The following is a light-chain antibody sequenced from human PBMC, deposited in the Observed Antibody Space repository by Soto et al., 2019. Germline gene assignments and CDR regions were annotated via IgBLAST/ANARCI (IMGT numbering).Light chain of an antibody. CDR3: QSYDRSLRGYV. CDR1: SSNIGAGYD. J-gene: IGLJ1*01. CDR2: GNT. V-gene: IGLV1-40*01. Sequence: QSVLTRPPSVSGAPGQRVTISCTGTSSNIGAGYDVHWYQHLPGTAPKLLIYGNTIRPSGVPDRFSGSKSDTSASLAITGLQAEDEADYYCQSYDRSLRGYVFGTGTKVTVL.